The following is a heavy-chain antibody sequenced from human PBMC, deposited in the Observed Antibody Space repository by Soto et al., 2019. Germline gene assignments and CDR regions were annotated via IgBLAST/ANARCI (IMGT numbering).Heavy chain of an antibody. CDR3: AKSVYNWNDGFFDY. CDR2: ISYDGVNK. Sequence: VQLVESGGGVVQPGRSLRLSCAASGFTFSTCGMHWVRQAPGKGLEWVAVISYDGVNKYYADSVKGRFTISRDNSKNTLYLQMNSLRAEDTAVYYCAKSVYNWNDGFFDYWGQGTLVTVSS. J-gene: IGHJ4*02. CDR1: GFTFSTCG. D-gene: IGHD1-1*01. V-gene: IGHV3-30*18.